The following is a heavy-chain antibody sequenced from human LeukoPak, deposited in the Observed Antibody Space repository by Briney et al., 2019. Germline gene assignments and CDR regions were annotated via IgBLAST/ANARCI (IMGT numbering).Heavy chain of an antibody. CDR3: IRDLFDDYSLDY. CDR1: GFTFSSYS. Sequence: GGSLRLSCAASGFTFSSYSMNCVRQAPGEGLEWVSSINSDSSLMFYAESVKGGFTISRDNARNSLYLQMNSLRAEDTAVYYCIRDLFDDYSLDYWGQGALVTVSS. J-gene: IGHJ4*02. D-gene: IGHD3-16*01. CDR2: INSDSSLM. V-gene: IGHV3-21*01.